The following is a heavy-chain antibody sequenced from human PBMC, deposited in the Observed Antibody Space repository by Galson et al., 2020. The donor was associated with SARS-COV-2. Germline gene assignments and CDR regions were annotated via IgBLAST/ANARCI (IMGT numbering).Heavy chain of an antibody. CDR2: VWHDGSKK. CDR3: ARAVQGEEPGL. J-gene: IGHJ4*02. CDR1: GFSFSRYG. Sequence: GESLKISCAASGFSFSRYGLHWVRPAPGKGLEWVAVVWHDGSKKYYADSVKGRFSISRDNSKNTLYIQMSSRRAEDTSVYYCARAVQGEEPGLWGQGNLVTVSS. D-gene: IGHD3-16*01. V-gene: IGHV3-33*01.